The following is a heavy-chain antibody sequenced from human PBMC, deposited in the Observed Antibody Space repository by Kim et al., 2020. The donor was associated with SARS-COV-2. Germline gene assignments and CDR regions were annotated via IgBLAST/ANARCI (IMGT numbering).Heavy chain of an antibody. CDR1: GYTFTSYY. Sequence: PSVKVSCKASGYTFTSYYMHWVRQAPGQGLEWMGIINPSGGSTSYAQKFQGRVTMTRYTSTSTVYMELSSLRSEDTAVYYCARDLVGAPPDYWGQGTLVTVSS. D-gene: IGHD1-26*01. J-gene: IGHJ4*02. CDR2: INPSGGST. V-gene: IGHV1-46*01. CDR3: ARDLVGAPPDY.